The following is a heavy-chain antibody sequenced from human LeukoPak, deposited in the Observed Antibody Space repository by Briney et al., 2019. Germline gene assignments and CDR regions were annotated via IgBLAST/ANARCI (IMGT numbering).Heavy chain of an antibody. V-gene: IGHV3-74*01. CDR2: INSDGSST. CDR3: ATDVPAVTIFGY. CDR1: GFTFSTYW. Sequence: PGGSLRLSCAASGFTFSTYWMHWVRQAPGTVLVWVSLINSDGSSTNYADSVKGRFTISRDNAKNTLYLQMNSLRAEDTAVYYCATDVPAVTIFGYWGQGTLVTVSS. D-gene: IGHD2-2*01. J-gene: IGHJ4*02.